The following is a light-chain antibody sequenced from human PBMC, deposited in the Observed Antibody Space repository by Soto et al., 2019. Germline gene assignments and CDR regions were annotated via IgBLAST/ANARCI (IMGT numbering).Light chain of an antibody. CDR3: QKYSSVPV. Sequence: DIQMTQSPTSLSASVGDRVTITCRASQDIRNFVAWYQQKPGKAPKLLIYAASTLQSGVPSLFSCSGSWTDFTLTINSLQPEDVATYSCQKYSSVPVFGPGTKVEIK. CDR2: AAS. J-gene: IGKJ3*01. CDR1: QDIRNF. V-gene: IGKV1-27*01.